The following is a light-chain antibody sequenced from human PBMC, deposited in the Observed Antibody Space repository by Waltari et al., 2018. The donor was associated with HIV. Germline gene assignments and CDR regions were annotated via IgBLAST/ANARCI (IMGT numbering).Light chain of an antibody. V-gene: IGKV4-1*01. J-gene: IGKJ4*01. CDR1: LTVIYNRNY. Sequence: DIVMTQSPDSLAVSLRARTTVTCTSSLTVIYNRNYLAWYQQKPGQAPKVLIYWASTRAFGVPDRFSGSGSGTDFSLTISRVQADDVEIYYCQQYYTLRSTFGGGTKIEI. CDR3: QQYYTLRST. CDR2: WAS.